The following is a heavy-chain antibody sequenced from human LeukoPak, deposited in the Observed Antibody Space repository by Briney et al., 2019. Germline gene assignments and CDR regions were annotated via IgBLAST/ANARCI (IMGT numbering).Heavy chain of an antibody. CDR2: INHSGST. J-gene: IGHJ4*02. CDR3: AKESCGGGSCYIFDY. D-gene: IGHD2-15*01. CDR1: GGSFSGYY. V-gene: IGHV4-34*01. Sequence: SETLSLTCGVYGGSFSGYYWSWIRQPPGKGLEWIGEINHSGSTNYNPSLKSRVTISVDTSKNQFSLKLSSVTAADTAVYYCAKESCGGGSCYIFDYWGQGTLVTVSS.